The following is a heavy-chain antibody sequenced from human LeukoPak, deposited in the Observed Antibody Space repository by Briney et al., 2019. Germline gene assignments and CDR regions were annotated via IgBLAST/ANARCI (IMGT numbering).Heavy chain of an antibody. Sequence: PSETLSLTCTVSAGSINTYFWTWVRQPAGKGLEWIGRISGSGTAFYNPSLASRVTISLDTANYQLFLRMTSVSAADTAVYYCARGTELTRTSGHYSFDYWGQGTLVSVSS. CDR3: ARGTELTRTSGHYSFDY. D-gene: IGHD1-7*01. CDR1: AGSINTYF. CDR2: ISGSGTA. V-gene: IGHV4-4*07. J-gene: IGHJ4*02.